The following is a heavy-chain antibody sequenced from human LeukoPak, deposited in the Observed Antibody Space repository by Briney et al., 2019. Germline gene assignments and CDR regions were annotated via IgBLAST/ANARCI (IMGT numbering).Heavy chain of an antibody. J-gene: IGHJ4*02. CDR3: ARDTPLDYGDYGFDY. Sequence: ASVNVSCMGSGYTFPSYYMHGVRQAPAQGLEGMGIINPSGGSTSYAQKFQGRVTMTRDTSTSTVYMELSSLRSEDTAVYYCARDTPLDYGDYGFDYWGQGTLVTVSS. CDR2: INPSGGST. V-gene: IGHV1-46*01. D-gene: IGHD4-17*01. CDR1: GYTFPSYY.